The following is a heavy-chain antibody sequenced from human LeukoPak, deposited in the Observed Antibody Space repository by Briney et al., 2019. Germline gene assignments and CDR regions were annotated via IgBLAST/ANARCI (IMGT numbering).Heavy chain of an antibody. J-gene: IGHJ4*02. Sequence: GGSLRLSCAGSGFTFSSYAMSWVRQAPGKGLEWVSAISGSGGDRYYADSVKGRFTISRDNSKNTVYLQMNSLRADDTAIYYCAREGNYDILTGYSYWGQGTLVTVSS. CDR1: GFTFSSYA. D-gene: IGHD3-9*01. CDR3: AREGNYDILTGYSY. CDR2: ISGSGGDR. V-gene: IGHV3-23*01.